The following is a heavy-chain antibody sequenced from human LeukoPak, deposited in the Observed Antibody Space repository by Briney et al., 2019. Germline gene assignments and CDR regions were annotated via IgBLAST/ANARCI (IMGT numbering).Heavy chain of an antibody. J-gene: IGHJ3*02. D-gene: IGHD3-10*01. Sequence: KPSQTLSLTCTVSGGSISSGGYYWSWIRQHPGKGLEWIGYIYCSGSTYYNPSLKSRVTISVDTSKNQFSLKLSSVTAADTAVYYCARVFRGPWGAFDIWGQGTMVTVSS. CDR1: GGSISSGGYY. CDR3: ARVFRGPWGAFDI. CDR2: IYCSGST. V-gene: IGHV4-31*03.